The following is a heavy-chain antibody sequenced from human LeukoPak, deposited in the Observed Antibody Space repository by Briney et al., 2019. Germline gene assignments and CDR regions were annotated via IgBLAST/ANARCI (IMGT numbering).Heavy chain of an antibody. V-gene: IGHV1-69*13. Sequence: SVKVSCKASGGTFSSYAISWVRQAPGQGLEWMGGIIPIFGTANYAQKFQGRVTITADESTSTAYMELSSLRSEDTAVYYCARDEQQLVPSPNWFDPWGQGTLVTVSS. CDR1: GGTFSSYA. J-gene: IGHJ5*02. D-gene: IGHD6-13*01. CDR3: ARDEQQLVPSPNWFDP. CDR2: IIPIFGTA.